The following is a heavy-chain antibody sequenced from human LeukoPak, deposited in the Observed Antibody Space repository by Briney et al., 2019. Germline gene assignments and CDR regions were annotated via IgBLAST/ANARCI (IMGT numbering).Heavy chain of an antibody. J-gene: IGHJ4*02. Sequence: PSETLSLTCTVSGGSISSYYWSWVRQAPGKGLEWVSAISGTGGSTYYADSVKGRFTISRDNSKNTLFLQMSSLRAEDTAVYYCAKVSPVVTPIDYWGQGTLVTVSS. D-gene: IGHD4-23*01. V-gene: IGHV3-23*01. CDR1: GGSISSYY. CDR3: AKVSPVVTPIDY. CDR2: ISGTGGST.